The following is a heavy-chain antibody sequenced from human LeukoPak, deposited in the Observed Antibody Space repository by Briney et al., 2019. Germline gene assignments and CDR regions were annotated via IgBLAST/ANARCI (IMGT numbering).Heavy chain of an antibody. D-gene: IGHD6-6*01. J-gene: IGHJ6*03. CDR2: ISSSSSYI. CDR1: GFTFSSYS. Sequence: PGGSLRLSCAASGFTFSSYSMNWVRRAPGKGLEWVSSISSSSSYIYYADSVKGRFTISRDNAKNSLYLQMNSLRAEDTAVYYCARGRGYSSSSDRYYYMDVWGKGTTVTVSS. CDR3: ARGRGYSSSSDRYYYMDV. V-gene: IGHV3-21*01.